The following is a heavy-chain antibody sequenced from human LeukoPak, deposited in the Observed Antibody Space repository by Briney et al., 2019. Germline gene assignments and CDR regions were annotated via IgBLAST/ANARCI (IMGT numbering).Heavy chain of an antibody. V-gene: IGHV1-18*01. D-gene: IGHD1-26*01. Sequence: ASVKVSFKASGYTFTSYGISWVRQAPGQGLEGMGWISAYNGNTNYAQKLQGRVTMTTYTSTSTAYMELRSLRSDDTGVYYCARDRGQSGSTRRGLEDYWGQGTLVTVSS. J-gene: IGHJ4*02. CDR2: ISAYNGNT. CDR1: GYTFTSYG. CDR3: ARDRGQSGSTRRGLEDY.